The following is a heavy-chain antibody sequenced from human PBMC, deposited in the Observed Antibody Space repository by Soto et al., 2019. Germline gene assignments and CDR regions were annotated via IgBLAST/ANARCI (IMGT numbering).Heavy chain of an antibody. D-gene: IGHD5-18*01. J-gene: IGHJ6*02. Sequence: QMHLVQSGAEVKKPGSSVKVSCKASGGSFTYTLSWVRQAPGQGLEWMGGIIPIFGTTNYAQKFQDRVTITADESTKTAYMELKTLRSQDTAVHYCARLHSHGTYGMDVWGQGTKVTVSS. CDR1: GGSFTYT. CDR2: IIPIFGTT. V-gene: IGHV1-69*01. CDR3: ARLHSHGTYGMDV.